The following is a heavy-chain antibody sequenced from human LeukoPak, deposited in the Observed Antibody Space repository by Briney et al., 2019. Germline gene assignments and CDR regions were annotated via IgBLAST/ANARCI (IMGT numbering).Heavy chain of an antibody. D-gene: IGHD1-26*01. CDR3: TRVANPQWEPFFDF. CDR1: GFSVSSNY. CDR2: IYSGGTT. Sequence: PGGSLRLSCAASGFSVSSNYMTWFRQAPGKGLEWVSVIYSGGTTYYADSVKGRFTISRDNSKNTLYLQMNSLRAEDTAVYFCTRVANPQWEPFFDFWGQGTLVTVSS. J-gene: IGHJ4*02. V-gene: IGHV3-53*01.